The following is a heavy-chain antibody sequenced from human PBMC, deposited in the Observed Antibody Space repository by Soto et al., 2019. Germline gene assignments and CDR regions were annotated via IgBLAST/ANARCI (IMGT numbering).Heavy chain of an antibody. D-gene: IGHD1-26*01. V-gene: IGHV1-2*02. J-gene: IGHJ3*02. CDR2: INPNSGGT. CDR1: GYTFTGYY. CDR3: ARDRRIGWELPSDAFEI. Sequence: ASVKVSCTASGYTFTGYYMHWVRQAPGQGLEWMGWINPNSGGTNYAQKFQGRVTMTRDTSISTAYMELGRLRSDDTAVYYCARDRRIGWELPSDAFEIWGQGTMVTVSS.